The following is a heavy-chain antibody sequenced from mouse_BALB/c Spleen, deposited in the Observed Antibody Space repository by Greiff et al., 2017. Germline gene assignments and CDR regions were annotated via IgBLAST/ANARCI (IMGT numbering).Heavy chain of an antibody. V-gene: IGHV2-6-7*01. J-gene: IGHJ4*01. CDR2: IWGDGST. D-gene: IGHD1-2*01. CDR1: GFSLTGYG. Sequence: VQVVESGPGLVAPSQSLSITCTVSGFSLTGYGVNWVRQPPGKGLEWLGMIWGDGSTDYNSALKSRLSISKDNSKSQVFLKMNSLQTDDTARYYCARDRGLLRHYAMDYWGQGTSVTVSS. CDR3: ARDRGLLRHYAMDY.